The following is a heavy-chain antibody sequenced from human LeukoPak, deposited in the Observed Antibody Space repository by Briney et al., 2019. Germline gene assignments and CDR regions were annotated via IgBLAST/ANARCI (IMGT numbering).Heavy chain of an antibody. J-gene: IGHJ3*02. CDR1: GGSISSGGYY. V-gene: IGHV4-31*03. CDR3: ARVYYYVITREAFDM. Sequence: PSQTLSLTCTVSGGSISSGGYYWSWIRQHPGKGREWIGYIYYSGSTYYNPARKSRVTISVHKSQNQFSLKLSSMTAADTGVYYCARVYYYVITREAFDMGRRGTIVRV. CDR2: IYYSGST. D-gene: IGHD3-10*02.